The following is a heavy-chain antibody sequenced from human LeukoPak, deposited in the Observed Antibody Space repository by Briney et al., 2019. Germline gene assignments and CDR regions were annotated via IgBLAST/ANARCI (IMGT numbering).Heavy chain of an antibody. J-gene: IGHJ4*02. V-gene: IGHV4-4*07. D-gene: IGHD1-26*01. Sequence: PSETLSLTCSVSSGSISSYYWSWIRQPAGKGLEWIGRIYSSGSTNYNPSLKSRVTMSVDTSKNQFSLKLSSVTAADTAVYYCASSEWELRGMAIDYWGQGTLVTVSS. CDR1: SGSISSYY. CDR3: ASSEWELRGMAIDY. CDR2: IYSSGST.